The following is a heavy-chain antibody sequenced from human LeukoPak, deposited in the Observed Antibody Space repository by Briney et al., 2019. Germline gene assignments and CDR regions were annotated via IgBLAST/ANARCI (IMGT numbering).Heavy chain of an antibody. D-gene: IGHD3-10*01. Sequence: GGSLRLSCAASGFTFSSYAMTWVRQAPGKGREWLSAISGSGSNTYYAASVKGRFPISRDNSKSTLDLQMNSLRAEDTAVYYCAKERFLWFGELGGAFDIWGQGTMVTESS. CDR2: ISGSGSNT. CDR3: AKERFLWFGELGGAFDI. V-gene: IGHV3-23*01. CDR1: GFTFSSYA. J-gene: IGHJ3*02.